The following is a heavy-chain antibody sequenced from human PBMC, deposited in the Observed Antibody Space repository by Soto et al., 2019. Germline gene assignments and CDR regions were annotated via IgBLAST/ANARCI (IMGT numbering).Heavy chain of an antibody. Sequence: LSLTCTVSGGSVSSGSYYWSWIRQPPGKGLEWIGYIYYSGSTNYNPSLKSRVTISVDTSKNQFSLKLSSVTAADTAVYYCARDNGYSYGYTLDHWGQGTLVTVSS. CDR1: GGSVSSGSYY. CDR2: IYYSGST. J-gene: IGHJ4*02. V-gene: IGHV4-61*01. D-gene: IGHD5-18*01. CDR3: ARDNGYSYGYTLDH.